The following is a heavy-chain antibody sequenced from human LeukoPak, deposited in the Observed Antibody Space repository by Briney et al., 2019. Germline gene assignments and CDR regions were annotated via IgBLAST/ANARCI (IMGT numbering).Heavy chain of an antibody. J-gene: IGHJ6*02. Sequence: PGGSLTLSCAVSEFSFSVYYMSWIRQAPGKGREWVSYFRSSSSDTDYADSVKGRFTISRDNAKNSLFLQMNSLRAEDTAVYYCARGHHGMEVWGRGTTVSVSS. CDR2: FRSSSSDT. CDR1: EFSFSVYY. V-gene: IGHV3-11*05. CDR3: ARGHHGMEV.